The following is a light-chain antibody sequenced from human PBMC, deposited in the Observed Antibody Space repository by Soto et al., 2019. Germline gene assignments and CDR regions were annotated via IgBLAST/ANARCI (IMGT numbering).Light chain of an antibody. CDR2: EVS. J-gene: IGLJ3*02. CDR3: SSYTTTTAWV. CDR1: SSDVGAYKY. Sequence: QSVLTQPASVSGSPGQWITISCTGSSSDVGAYKYVSWFQQHPGKAPKLIIYEVSNRPSGVSDRFSGSKSGNTAPLTISGLQAEDEADYHCSSYTTTTAWVFGGGTKVTVL. V-gene: IGLV2-14*01.